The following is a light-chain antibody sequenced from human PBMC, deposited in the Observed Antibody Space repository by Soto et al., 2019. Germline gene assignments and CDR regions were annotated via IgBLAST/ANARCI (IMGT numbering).Light chain of an antibody. CDR1: SSNIGAGHD. CDR2: GNS. CDR3: QSYDSSLSADV. V-gene: IGLV1-40*01. Sequence: QSVLTQPPSVSGTPGQRVTISCTGSSSNIGAGHDVHWYQQLPGTAPKLLIYGNSNRPSGVPDRFSGSKSGISASLAITGLQAEDEADYYCQSYDSSLSADVFGTGTKVTVL. J-gene: IGLJ1*01.